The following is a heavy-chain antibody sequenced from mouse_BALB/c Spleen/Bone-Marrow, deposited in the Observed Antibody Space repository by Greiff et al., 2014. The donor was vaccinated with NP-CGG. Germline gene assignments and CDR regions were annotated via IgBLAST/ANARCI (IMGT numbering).Heavy chain of an antibody. Sequence: EVHLVESGGGIVQPGGSLKLSCVISGFSFSDYYMYWVRQTPEKRLEWVAYISDSGGSTYYPDTVKGRFTISRDNAKNTLYLQMSRLKSEDTAMYYCARLGDYSYFDYWGHGTTLTVSS. D-gene: IGHD1-1*01. CDR2: ISDSGGST. CDR1: GFSFSDYY. CDR3: ARLGDYSYFDY. J-gene: IGHJ2*01. V-gene: IGHV5-12*02.